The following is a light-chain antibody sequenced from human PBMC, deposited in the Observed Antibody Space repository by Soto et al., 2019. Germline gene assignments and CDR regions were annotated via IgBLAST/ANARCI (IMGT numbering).Light chain of an antibody. V-gene: IGLV2-14*01. CDR3: NSYTTSNTRQIV. J-gene: IGLJ1*01. CDR1: SSDVGGYNY. CDR2: DVS. Sequence: QSALTQPASVSGSPGQSITISCTGTSSDVGGYNYVSWYQQHPGKAPKFMIYDVSNRPSGVSNRFSGSKSGNTASLTISGLQAKDDAHYYCNSYTTSNTRQIVFGTGTKLTVL.